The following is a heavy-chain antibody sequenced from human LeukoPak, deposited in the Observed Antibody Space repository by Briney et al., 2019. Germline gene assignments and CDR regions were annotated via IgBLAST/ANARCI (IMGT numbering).Heavy chain of an antibody. D-gene: IGHD6-13*01. CDR3: ARDPVAAAAASGFDP. CDR2: IHKSAIT. J-gene: IGHJ5*02. Sequence: GGSLRLSCAASGFTVSSNYMTWVRQAPGKGLEWVSVIHKSAITYYADTVKGRFTISRDNSKNTLYLQMNSLRSEDTAVYYCARDPVAAAAASGFDPWGQGTLVTVSS. V-gene: IGHV3-53*05. CDR1: GFTVSSNY.